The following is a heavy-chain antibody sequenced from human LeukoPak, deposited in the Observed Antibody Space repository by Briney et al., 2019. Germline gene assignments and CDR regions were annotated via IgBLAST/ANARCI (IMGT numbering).Heavy chain of an antibody. CDR2: IIPIFGTA. Sequence: SVKVSCKASGGAFSSYAISWVRQAPGQGLEWMGGIIPIFGTANYAQKFQGRVTITADKSTSTAYMELSSLRSEDTAVYYCARSLLKGSGYDPFDYWGQGTLVTVSS. J-gene: IGHJ4*02. V-gene: IGHV1-69*06. CDR1: GGAFSSYA. CDR3: ARSLLKGSGYDPFDY. D-gene: IGHD5-12*01.